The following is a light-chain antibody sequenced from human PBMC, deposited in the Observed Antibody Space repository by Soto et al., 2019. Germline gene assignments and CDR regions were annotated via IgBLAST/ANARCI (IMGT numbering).Light chain of an antibody. V-gene: IGKV3-15*01. Sequence: EIVMTQSPATLSVSPGARVTLSCRASQSVSTNLAWFQQRPGQAPRLLIYGASTGATGIPARFSGSGFGTEFTLTISSLQSEDVAVYYCQQYNNWPPYTFGQGTKLEI. CDR2: GAS. J-gene: IGKJ2*01. CDR1: QSVSTN. CDR3: QQYNNWPPYT.